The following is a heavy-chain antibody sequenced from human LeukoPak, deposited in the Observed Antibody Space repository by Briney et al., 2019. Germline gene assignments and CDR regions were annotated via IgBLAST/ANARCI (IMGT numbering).Heavy chain of an antibody. J-gene: IGHJ4*02. CDR1: GGSISSSSYY. Sequence: PSETLSLTCTVSGGSISSSSYYWGWIRQPPGKGLEWIGSIYYSGSTYYNPSLKSRVTISVDTSKNQFSLKLSSVTAADTAVYYCARTGSYGDYEFDFWGQGTLVTVSS. CDR3: ARTGSYGDYEFDF. CDR2: IYYSGST. D-gene: IGHD4-17*01. V-gene: IGHV4-39*07.